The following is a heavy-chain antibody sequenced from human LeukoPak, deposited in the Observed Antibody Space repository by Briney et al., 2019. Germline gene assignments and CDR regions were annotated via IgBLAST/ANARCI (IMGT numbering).Heavy chain of an antibody. V-gene: IGHV3-7*01. CDR2: MNIDGSEK. CDR1: GFTFSNYW. CDR3: ARELSGSYAPFDY. Sequence: PGGSLRLSCAASGFTFSNYWMGWVRQAPGKRPEWVANMNIDGSEKYYADSVKGRFSISRDNARNSVYLQMASLRVEDTAVYYCARELSGSYAPFDYWGQGTLVTVSS. J-gene: IGHJ4*02. D-gene: IGHD1-26*01.